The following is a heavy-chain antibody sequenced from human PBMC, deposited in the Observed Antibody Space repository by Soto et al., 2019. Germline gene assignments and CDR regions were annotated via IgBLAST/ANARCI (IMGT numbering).Heavy chain of an antibody. J-gene: IGHJ6*02. Sequence: PGGSLRLSCAASGFTFSSYAMSWVRQAPGKGLEWVSAISGSGGSTYYADSVKGRFTISRDNSKNTLYLQMNSLRAEDTAVYYCAKDRATVTKHHYYYYYGMDVWGQGTTVTVSS. CDR1: GFTFSSYA. CDR2: ISGSGGST. V-gene: IGHV3-23*01. CDR3: AKDRATVTKHHYYYYYGMDV. D-gene: IGHD4-4*01.